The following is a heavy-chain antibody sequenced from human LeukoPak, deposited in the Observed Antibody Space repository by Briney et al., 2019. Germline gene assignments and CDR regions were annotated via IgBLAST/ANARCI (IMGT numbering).Heavy chain of an antibody. V-gene: IGHV4-39*01. CDR3: SRLYSGTRPPDY. CDR2: IFYSGST. CDR1: GGSIISSTYY. J-gene: IGHJ4*02. D-gene: IGHD2-15*01. Sequence: SETLSLTRTVSGGSIISSTYYWGWIRQPPGKGLEWIGSIFYSGSTYYNPSLKSRVTISVDTSKNQISLKVTSMTAADTAIYYCSRLYSGTRPPDYWGQGTLVTVSS.